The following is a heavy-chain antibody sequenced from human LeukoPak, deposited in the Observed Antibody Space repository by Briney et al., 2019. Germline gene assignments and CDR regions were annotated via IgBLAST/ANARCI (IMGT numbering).Heavy chain of an antibody. CDR2: ISYDGSNK. J-gene: IGHJ5*02. D-gene: IGHD2-2*01. Sequence: PGRSLRLSCAASGFTFSSYGMHWVRQAPGKGLEWVAVISYDGSNKYYADSVKGRFTISRDNSKNTLYLQMNSLRAEDTAVYYCAKNSPTVRTRSDQKPATNNWFDPWGQGTLVTVSS. CDR1: GFTFSSYG. CDR3: AKNSPTVRTRSDQKPATNNWFDP. V-gene: IGHV3-30*18.